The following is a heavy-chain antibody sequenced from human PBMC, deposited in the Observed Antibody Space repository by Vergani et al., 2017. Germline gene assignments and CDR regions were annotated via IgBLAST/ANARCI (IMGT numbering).Heavy chain of an antibody. CDR3: ARGDYGILTGYRY. CDR1: GYTFSNYY. V-gene: IGHV1-46*03. D-gene: IGHD3-9*01. J-gene: IGHJ4*02. CDR2: INPSGGHT. Sequence: VQLVQSGAEVRKPGASVTVSCTASGYTFSNYYMHWVRQAPGQGLEWMGIINPSGGHTNYAQKFQGRVTMTRDTSTSTVYMELSSLRSEDTAIYYCARGDYGILTGYRYWGQGTLVTVSA.